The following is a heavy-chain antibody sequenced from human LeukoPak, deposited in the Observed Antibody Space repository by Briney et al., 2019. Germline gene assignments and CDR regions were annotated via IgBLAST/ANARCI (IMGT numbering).Heavy chain of an antibody. D-gene: IGHD3-9*01. Sequence: ASVKVSCKASGYTFTSYYMHWVRQAPGQGLEWMGWINPNSGGTNYAQKFQGRVTMTRDTSISTAYMELSRLRSDDTAVYYCAGFDILTGSCDYWGQGTLVTVSS. CDR1: GYTFTSYY. V-gene: IGHV1-2*02. J-gene: IGHJ4*02. CDR3: AGFDILTGSCDY. CDR2: INPNSGGT.